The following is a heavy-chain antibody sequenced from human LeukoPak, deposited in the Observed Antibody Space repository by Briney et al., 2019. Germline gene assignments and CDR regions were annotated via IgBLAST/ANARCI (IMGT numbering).Heavy chain of an antibody. J-gene: IGHJ4*02. Sequence: GGSLRLSCSASGFPFSSYAMHWVRQAPGKGLEYVSAISDSGGSTYYADSVKGRFTVSRDTSKNTLYLQMNSLRPEDTAVYFCARAIQFGGYFDYWGQGTLVTVST. CDR3: ARAIQFGGYFDY. CDR1: GFPFSSYA. CDR2: ISDSGGST. V-gene: IGHV3-64*04. D-gene: IGHD2-15*01.